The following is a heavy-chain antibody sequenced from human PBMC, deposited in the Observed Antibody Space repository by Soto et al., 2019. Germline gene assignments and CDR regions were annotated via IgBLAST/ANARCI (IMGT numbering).Heavy chain of an antibody. J-gene: IGHJ4*02. Sequence: QVQLQESGPGLVKPSETLSITCTVSGGSVTDYYWSWIRQPAGKGLEWIGRIYSSGSTNYNPSLRSRVSMSVDTSKNQFSLIVTSVTAADSAVYYCAREGGIVAKIPFDYWGQGTLVTVSS. D-gene: IGHD5-12*01. CDR1: GGSVTDYY. V-gene: IGHV4-4*07. CDR2: IYSSGST. CDR3: AREGGIVAKIPFDY.